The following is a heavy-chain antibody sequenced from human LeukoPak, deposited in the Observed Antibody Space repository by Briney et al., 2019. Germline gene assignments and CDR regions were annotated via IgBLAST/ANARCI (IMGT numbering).Heavy chain of an antibody. CDR3: ATLAIGGLHIVVVTAIRYFDY. CDR1: GYTLTELS. Sequence: ASVKVSCKVSGYTLTELSMHWVRQAPGKGLEWMGGFDPEDGETIYAQKFQGRVTMTEDTSTDTAYMELSSLRSEDTAVYYCATLAIGGLHIVVVTAIRYFDYWGQGTLVTVSS. CDR2: FDPEDGET. J-gene: IGHJ4*02. V-gene: IGHV1-24*01. D-gene: IGHD2-21*02.